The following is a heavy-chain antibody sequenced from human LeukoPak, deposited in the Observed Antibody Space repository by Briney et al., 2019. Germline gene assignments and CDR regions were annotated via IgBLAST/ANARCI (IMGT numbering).Heavy chain of an antibody. D-gene: IGHD3-10*01. CDR1: GGSISSGGFY. Sequence: PSETLSLTCTVSGGSISSGGFYWSWIRQHPGKGLEWIGYIYYSGSTYYSPSLKSRVTISVDTSKNQFSLKLSSVTAADTAVYYCASIGDAGSGVWGQGTLVTVSS. V-gene: IGHV4-31*03. CDR2: IYYSGST. J-gene: IGHJ4*02. CDR3: ASIGDAGSGV.